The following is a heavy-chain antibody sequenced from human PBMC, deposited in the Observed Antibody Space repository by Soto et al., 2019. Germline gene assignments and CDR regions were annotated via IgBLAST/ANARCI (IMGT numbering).Heavy chain of an antibody. CDR3: STHQLLDYWFDP. J-gene: IGHJ5*02. D-gene: IGHD2-2*01. CDR2: ISFYNGNT. CDR1: GYTFTSSA. V-gene: IGHV1-18*01. Sequence: ASVKLSCKASGYTFTSSAIHCVCQAPGQRLEWMGWISFYNGNTNYSQKFQGRVTMTTDTSTSTAYMELRSLRSDDTAVYYCSTHQLLDYWFDPWGEGTLVTVSS.